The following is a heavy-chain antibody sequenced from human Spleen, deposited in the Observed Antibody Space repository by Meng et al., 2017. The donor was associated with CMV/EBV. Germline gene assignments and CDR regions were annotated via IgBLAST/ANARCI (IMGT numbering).Heavy chain of an antibody. CDR3: STYKIQGY. D-gene: IGHD5-24*01. J-gene: IGHJ4*02. Sequence: LACVASGFTFSKAWMSWVRQTPGKGLEWVGRIKSRNDGGTTDYAAPVKGRFAISRDDSKSTLYLQMNSLKTEDTAVYYCSTYKIQGYWGQGTLVTVSS. CDR2: IKSRNDGGTT. V-gene: IGHV3-15*01. CDR1: GFTFSKAW.